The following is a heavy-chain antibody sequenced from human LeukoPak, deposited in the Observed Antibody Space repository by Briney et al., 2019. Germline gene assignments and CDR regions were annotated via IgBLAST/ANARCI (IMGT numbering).Heavy chain of an antibody. V-gene: IGHV3-23*01. CDR3: AKGPLGDVFY. CDR2: ISDSGSNT. D-gene: IGHD4-17*01. Sequence: GGSLRLSCAASGFTFTNYVMSWVRQAPGKGLEWVSGISDSGSNTYYADSVKGRFTISRDNSKNTLYLQMNSLRAEDTAVYYCAKGPLGDVFYWGQGALVTVSS. CDR1: GFTFTNYV. J-gene: IGHJ4*02.